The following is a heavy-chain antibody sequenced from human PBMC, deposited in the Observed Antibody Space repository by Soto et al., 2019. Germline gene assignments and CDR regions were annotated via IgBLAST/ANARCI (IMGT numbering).Heavy chain of an antibody. CDR1: GIIVSSNY. CDR2: LYHGGST. J-gene: IGHJ4*02. V-gene: IGHV3-53*01. Sequence: EVQLVQSGGGLIQPEGSLKLSCAAPGIIVSSNYMSWVRQAPGKGLEWVAVLYHGGSTYYADSVKGRFTISRDNSKNKLFLQMNSLRAEDTAVYYCTRSPYGVPDYWGQGTLVTVSS. CDR3: TRSPYGVPDY. D-gene: IGHD4-17*01.